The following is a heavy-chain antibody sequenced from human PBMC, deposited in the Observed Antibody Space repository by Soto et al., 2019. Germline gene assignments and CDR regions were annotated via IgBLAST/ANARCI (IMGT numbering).Heavy chain of an antibody. J-gene: IGHJ3*02. Sequence: LSLTCTVSGDSISSYNYYWGWIRQPPGKGLEWIGSIYYSGNTYYNPSLKSRVTISVDTSKNQFSLRLNSVTAADTAVYYCARDRYPNYPPDAFDIWGQGTLVTVSS. V-gene: IGHV4-39*02. CDR3: ARDRYPNYPPDAFDI. CDR1: GDSISSYNYY. CDR2: IYYSGNT. D-gene: IGHD4-4*01.